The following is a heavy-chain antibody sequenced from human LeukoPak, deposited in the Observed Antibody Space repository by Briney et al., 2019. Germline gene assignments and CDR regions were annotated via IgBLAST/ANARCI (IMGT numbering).Heavy chain of an antibody. J-gene: IGHJ4*02. Sequence: PSETLSLTCTVSGGSISSYYWSWIRQPPGKGLEWIGYIYYSGSTNYNPSLKSRVTIPVDTSKNQFSLKLSSVTAADTAVYYCAGYGDRGVVDYWGQGTLVTVSS. V-gene: IGHV4-59*01. CDR1: GGSISSYY. CDR2: IYYSGST. D-gene: IGHD5-12*01. CDR3: AGYGDRGVVDY.